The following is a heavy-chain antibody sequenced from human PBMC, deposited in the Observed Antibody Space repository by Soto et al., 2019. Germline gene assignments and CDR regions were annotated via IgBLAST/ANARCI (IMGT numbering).Heavy chain of an antibody. CDR2: ISWDGGST. J-gene: IGHJ6*02. V-gene: IGHV3-43D*04. CDR3: AKGQYDFWSGPGDV. D-gene: IGHD3-3*01. CDR1: GFTFDDYA. Sequence: PGGSLRLSCAASGFTFDDYAMHWVRQAPGKGLEWVSLISWDGGSTYYADSVKGRFTISRDNSKNSLYLQMNSLRAGDTALYYCAKGQYDFWSGPGDVWGQGTTVTVSS.